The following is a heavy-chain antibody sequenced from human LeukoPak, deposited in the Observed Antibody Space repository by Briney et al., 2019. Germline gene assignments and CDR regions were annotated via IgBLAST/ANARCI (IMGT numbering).Heavy chain of an antibody. D-gene: IGHD6-6*01. CDR3: ARVRGQLVLGYYYYMDV. CDR1: GFTFSSYS. V-gene: IGHV3-48*01. CDR2: ISSSSSTI. J-gene: IGHJ6*03. Sequence: PGGSLRLSCAASGFTFSSYSMNWVRQAPGKGLEWVSYISSSSSTIYYEDSVKGRFTISRDNAKNSLYLQMNSLRAEDTAVYYCARVRGQLVLGYYYYMDVWGKGTTVTVSS.